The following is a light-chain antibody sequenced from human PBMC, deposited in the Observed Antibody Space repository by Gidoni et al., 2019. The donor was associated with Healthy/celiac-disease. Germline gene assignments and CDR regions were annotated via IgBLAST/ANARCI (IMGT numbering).Light chain of an antibody. V-gene: IGKV1-9*01. CDR3: QHLT. J-gene: IGKJ4*01. CDR2: AAS. Sequence: DIQLTQSPSFLSASVGDRVTITCWASQGISSYLAWYQQKPGKAPKLLIYAASTLQSGVPSRFSGSGSGTQFTLTISSLQPEDFATYYCQHLTFXGXTKVEIK. CDR1: QGISSY.